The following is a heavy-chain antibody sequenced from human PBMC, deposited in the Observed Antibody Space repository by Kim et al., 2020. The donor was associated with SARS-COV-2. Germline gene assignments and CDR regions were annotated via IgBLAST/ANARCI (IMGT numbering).Heavy chain of an antibody. CDR2: ISGSGGST. D-gene: IGHD3-22*01. CDR3: AKDWRRSSGYYKSSFDY. V-gene: IGHV3-23*01. J-gene: IGHJ4*02. CDR1: GFTFSSYA. Sequence: GGSPRLSCAASGFTFSSYAMSWVRQAPGKGLEWVSAISGSGGSTYYADSVKGRFTISRDNSKNTLYLQMNSLRAEDTAVYYCAKDWRRSSGYYKSSFDYWGQGTLVTVSS.